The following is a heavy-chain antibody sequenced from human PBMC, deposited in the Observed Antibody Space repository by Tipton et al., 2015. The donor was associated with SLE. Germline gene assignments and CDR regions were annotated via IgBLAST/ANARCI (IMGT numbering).Heavy chain of an antibody. CDR1: GDSMNNYY. CDR2: IYKTGIT. D-gene: IGHD6-25*01. Sequence: GLVKPSQTLSLTCSVSGDSMNNYYWSWIRQPAGMPLEWIGRIYKTGITNYNPSLKGRLSMSVDTSKAHFSLNLNSVTAADTAVYYCARVRSGSHDAFDLWGQGTMVTVSS. CDR3: ARVRSGSHDAFDL. J-gene: IGHJ3*01. V-gene: IGHV4-4*07.